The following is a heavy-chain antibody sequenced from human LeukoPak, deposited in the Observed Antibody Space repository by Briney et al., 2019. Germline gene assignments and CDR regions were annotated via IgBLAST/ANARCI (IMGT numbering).Heavy chain of an antibody. CDR3: ARGKGLGYSSGGSCYSDYYYYYMDV. J-gene: IGHJ6*03. V-gene: IGHV4-34*01. D-gene: IGHD2-15*01. CDR1: GGSFSGYY. CDR2: INHSGST. Sequence: PSETLSLTCAVYGGSFSGYYWSWIRQPPGKGLEWIGEINHSGSTNYNPSLKSRVTISVDTSKNQFSLKLSSVTAADTAVYYCARGKGLGYSSGGSCYSDYYYYYMDVWGKGTTVTVSS.